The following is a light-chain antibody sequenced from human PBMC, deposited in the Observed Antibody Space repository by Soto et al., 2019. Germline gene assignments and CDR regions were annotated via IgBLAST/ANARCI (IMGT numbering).Light chain of an antibody. CDR3: QQSHSTPRT. CDR1: QSISSH. Sequence: DIQMTQSPSSLSASVGDRVTITCRASQSISSHLNWYLQKSGKAPKLLIYAASSLQSGVPSRFSGSGSGTDFTLTISSLQPEDFATYYCQQSHSTPRTFGQGTKVEI. V-gene: IGKV1-39*01. J-gene: IGKJ1*01. CDR2: AAS.